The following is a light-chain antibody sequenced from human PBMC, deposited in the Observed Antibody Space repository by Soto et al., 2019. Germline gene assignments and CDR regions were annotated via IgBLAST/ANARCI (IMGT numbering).Light chain of an antibody. V-gene: IGLV2-14*01. CDR2: EAT. CDR1: SSDVGAYNY. J-gene: IGLJ1*01. Sequence: ARTQPGCVSGARGQRITISCTGTSSDVGAYNYVSWYQQHPGKAPKLMIYEATNRPSGVSDRFSGSKAGTTASLTISGLQADDEGEYFCISYKTDDTFVFGTGTKVTVL. CDR3: ISYKTDDTFV.